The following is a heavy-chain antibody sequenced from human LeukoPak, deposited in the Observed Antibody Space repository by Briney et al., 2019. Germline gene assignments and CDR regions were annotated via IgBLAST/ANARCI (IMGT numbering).Heavy chain of an antibody. D-gene: IGHD3-9*01. CDR1: GFTFSSYS. CDR3: ARDAPLRYFDWLRRYFDY. J-gene: IGHJ4*02. CDR2: ISSSSSTI. V-gene: IGHV3-48*01. Sequence: GGSLRLSCAASGFTFSSYSMNWVRQAPGKGLEWVSYISSSSSTIYYADSVKGRFTISRDNAKNSLYLRMNSLRAEDTAVYYCARDAPLRYFDWLRRYFDYWGQGTLVTVSS.